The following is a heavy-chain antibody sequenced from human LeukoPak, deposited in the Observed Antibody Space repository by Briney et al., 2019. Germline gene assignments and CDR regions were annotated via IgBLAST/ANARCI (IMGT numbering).Heavy chain of an antibody. CDR1: GVSVSRHY. CDR2: FYRSGTT. J-gene: IGHJ4*02. CDR3: ARRGPSNTGDLDV. D-gene: IGHD1-1*01. Sequence: SETLSLTCSVSGVSVSRHYWNWVRLFPGKGLEWIAYFYRSGTTFYNPSLKGRVTISVDTSTNQVSLEVTSVTAADTAIYYCARRGPSNTGDLDVWGQGVLVTVSS. V-gene: IGHV4-59*02.